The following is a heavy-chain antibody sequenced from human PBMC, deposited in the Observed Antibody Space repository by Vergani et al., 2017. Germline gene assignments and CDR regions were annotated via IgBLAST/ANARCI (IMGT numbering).Heavy chain of an antibody. Sequence: EVQLLESGGGLVQPGGSLRLSCAASGFTFSSYAMSWVRQAPGKGLEWVSAISGSGGSTYYADSVRGRFTISRDNSKNTLYLQMNSQRAEDTAVYYCAKAYAGYYDFWGDSWGQGTLVTVSS. D-gene: IGHD3-3*01. CDR2: ISGSGGST. V-gene: IGHV3-23*01. CDR1: GFTFSSYA. CDR3: AKAYAGYYDFWGDS. J-gene: IGHJ4*02.